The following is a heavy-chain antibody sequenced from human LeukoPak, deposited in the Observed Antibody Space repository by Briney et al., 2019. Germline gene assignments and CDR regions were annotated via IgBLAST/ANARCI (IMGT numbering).Heavy chain of an antibody. CDR1: GFTISSHS. J-gene: IGHJ4*02. Sequence: PGGSLRLSCVVSGFTISSHSMNWVRQAPGKGLEWVANIKQDGSEKYYVDSVKGRFTISRDNAKNSLYLQMNSLRAEDTAVYYCARDEYYYDSSGQNPFDYWGQGTLVTVSS. D-gene: IGHD3-22*01. V-gene: IGHV3-7*01. CDR3: ARDEYYYDSSGQNPFDY. CDR2: IKQDGSEK.